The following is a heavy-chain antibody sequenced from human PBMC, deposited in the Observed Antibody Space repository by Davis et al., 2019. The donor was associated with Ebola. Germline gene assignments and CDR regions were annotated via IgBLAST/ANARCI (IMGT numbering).Heavy chain of an antibody. J-gene: IGHJ6*02. Sequence: GESLKISCIGSDNTFLSQWIGWVRQKPGKGLEWMGIIYPFDSDIRYSPSFQGHVTISADMSVNTVYLQWNNLKSSDTAVYYCARQSGKAYYYFAMDVWGQGTTVTVSS. CDR2: IYPFDSDI. CDR3: ARQSGKAYYYFAMDV. D-gene: IGHD1-1*01. CDR1: DNTFLSQW. V-gene: IGHV5-51*01.